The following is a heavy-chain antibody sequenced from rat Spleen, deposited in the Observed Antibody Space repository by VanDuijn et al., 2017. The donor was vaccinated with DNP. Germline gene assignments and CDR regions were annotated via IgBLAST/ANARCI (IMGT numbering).Heavy chain of an antibody. CDR2: ITYVGGIT. CDR3: ARDAGGPFDY. D-gene: IGHD1-11*01. V-gene: IGHV5-7*01. Sequence: EVQLVASGGGSVQPGRSLKLSCAASGFSFSDYDMAWVRQAPKKGLEWVTTITYVGGITYYRDSVKGRFTVSRDNAKSTLYLQMNSLRSEDTATYYCARDAGGPFDYWGQGVMVTVSS. J-gene: IGHJ2*01. CDR1: GFSFSDYD.